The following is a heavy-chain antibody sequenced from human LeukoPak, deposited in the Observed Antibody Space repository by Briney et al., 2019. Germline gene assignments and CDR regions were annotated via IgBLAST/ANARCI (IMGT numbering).Heavy chain of an antibody. J-gene: IGHJ4*02. V-gene: IGHV5-51*01. CDR2: IYPGDSDT. CDR1: GYTFTSYY. CDR3: ASYAEWEPNFDY. Sequence: GESLKISCKGSGYTFTSYYIAWVRQIPGRGLEWMGIIYPGDSDTRYSPSFQGQVTISADKSITTAYLQWNSLKASDTAVYYCASYAEWEPNFDYWGQGTLVTVSS. D-gene: IGHD1-26*01.